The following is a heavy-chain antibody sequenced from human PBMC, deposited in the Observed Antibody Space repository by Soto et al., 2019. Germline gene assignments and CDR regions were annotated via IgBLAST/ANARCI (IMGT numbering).Heavy chain of an antibody. CDR2: TWYDGSNK. D-gene: IGHD3-10*01. V-gene: IGHV3-33*01. Sequence: QVQLVESGGGVVQPGRSLRLSCAASGFTFSSYGMHWVRQAPGKGLEWVAVTWYDGSNKYYADSVKGRFTISRDNXKNTLYLQMNSLRAEDTAVYYCARDRQYGSGYGMDVWGQGTTVTVSS. CDR3: ARDRQYGSGYGMDV. CDR1: GFTFSSYG. J-gene: IGHJ6*02.